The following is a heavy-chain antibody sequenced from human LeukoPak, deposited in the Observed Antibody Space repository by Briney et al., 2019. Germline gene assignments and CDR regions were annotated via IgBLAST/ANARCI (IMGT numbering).Heavy chain of an antibody. V-gene: IGHV3-48*01. CDR2: ISSSSSTI. D-gene: IGHD3-10*01. CDR1: GFTVSSNY. J-gene: IGHJ3*02. Sequence: PGGSLRLSCAASGFTVSSNYMSWVRQAPGKGLEWVSYISSSSSTIYYADSVKGRFTISRDNAKNSLYLQMNSLRAEDTAVYYCARGQITMVRGVILSAFDIWGQGTMVTVSS. CDR3: ARGQITMVRGVILSAFDI.